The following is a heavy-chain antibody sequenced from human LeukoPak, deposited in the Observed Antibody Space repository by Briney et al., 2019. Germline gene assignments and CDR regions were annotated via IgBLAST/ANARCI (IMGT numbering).Heavy chain of an antibody. CDR2: IYTSGST. CDR3: ARYYDFWSGYYAVNWFDP. CDR1: GGSISSGSYY. D-gene: IGHD3-3*01. Sequence: SETLSLTCTVSGGSISSGSYYWSWIRQPAGKGPEWIGRIYTSGSTNYNPSLKSRVTISVDTSKNQFSLKLSSVTAADTAVYYCARYYDFWSGYYAVNWFDPWGQGTLVTVSS. J-gene: IGHJ5*02. V-gene: IGHV4-61*02.